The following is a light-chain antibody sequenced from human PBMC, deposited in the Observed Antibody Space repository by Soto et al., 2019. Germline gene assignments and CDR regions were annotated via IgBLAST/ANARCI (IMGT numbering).Light chain of an antibody. J-gene: IGLJ2*01. Sequence: QSVLTQPPSVSGAPGQRLTIACTGCSSNIGAGYAVHWHQHLPGRAPKLLVYGDNNRPSGVPDRFSGSESGTSAYLTITGLQAEDEAHYYCQSYDTRLSAVVFGGGTKLTVL. V-gene: IGLV1-40*01. CDR3: QSYDTRLSAVV. CDR2: GDN. CDR1: SSNIGAGYA.